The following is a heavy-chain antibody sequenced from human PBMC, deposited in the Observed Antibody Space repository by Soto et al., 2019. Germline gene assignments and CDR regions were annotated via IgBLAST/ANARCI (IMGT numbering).Heavy chain of an antibody. V-gene: IGHV3-23*01. CDR3: AKDDEVDPLDIVVVPAASGY. Sequence: GGSLRLSCAASGFTFSSYAMSWVRQAPGKGLEWVSAISGSGGSTYYADSVKGRFTISRDNSKNTLYLQMNSLRAEDTAVYYCAKDDEVDPLDIVVVPAASGYWGQGTLVTVSS. CDR1: GFTFSSYA. D-gene: IGHD2-2*01. J-gene: IGHJ4*02. CDR2: ISGSGGST.